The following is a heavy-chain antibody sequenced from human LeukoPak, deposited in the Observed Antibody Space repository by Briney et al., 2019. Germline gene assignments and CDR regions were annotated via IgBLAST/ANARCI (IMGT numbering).Heavy chain of an antibody. CDR3: ARSAR. Sequence: GGSLRLSCAASGFTSATSWMSWVRQAPGKGLEWVANINQDGSAQYYVDSVKGRFTISRDNAKSSLYLQMNSLRAEDTAVYYCARSARWGQGTLVTVSS. V-gene: IGHV3-7*01. CDR1: GFTSATSW. J-gene: IGHJ4*02. CDR2: INQDGSAQ.